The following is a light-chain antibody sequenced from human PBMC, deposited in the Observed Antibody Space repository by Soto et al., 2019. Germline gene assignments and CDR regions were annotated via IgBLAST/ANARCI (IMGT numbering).Light chain of an antibody. V-gene: IGKV3-20*01. J-gene: IGKJ1*01. CDR3: QQYGSSGT. CDR2: GAS. CDR1: QSVSNNY. Sequence: EIVITQSPATLSLSPGERATLSCMASQSVSNNYLAWYQQKPGQAPRLLIYGASNRATGIPDRFSGSGSGTDFTLTISRLEPEDFAVYYCQQYGSSGTCGQGTKGDIK.